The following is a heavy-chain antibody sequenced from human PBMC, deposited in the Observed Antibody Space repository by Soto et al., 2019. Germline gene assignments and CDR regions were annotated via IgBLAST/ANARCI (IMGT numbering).Heavy chain of an antibody. V-gene: IGHV3-53*01. D-gene: IGHD3-22*01. CDR2: IYSGGTT. CDR1: GFTVSSNY. CDR3: ARPYYYDSSGYPNAFDM. J-gene: IGHJ3*02. Sequence: GGSLRLSCSASGFTVSSNYMGWVRQAPGKGLEWVSVIYSGGTTFYADSVKGRFTISRDKSKHTVYLQMNSLRAEDTAVYYCARPYYYDSSGYPNAFDMWGQGTMVTVSS.